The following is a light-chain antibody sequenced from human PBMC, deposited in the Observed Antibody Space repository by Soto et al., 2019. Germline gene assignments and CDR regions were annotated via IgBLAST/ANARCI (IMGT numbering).Light chain of an antibody. CDR3: SSYTSSSTLEGV. CDR2: DVS. V-gene: IGLV2-14*01. Sequence: SALTQPASVSGSPGQSITISCTGTSSDVGGYNYVSWYQQHPGKAPKLMIYDVSNRPPGVSNRFSGSKSGNTASLTISGLQAEDEADYYCSSYTSSSTLEGVFGTGTKLTVL. CDR1: SSDVGGYNY. J-gene: IGLJ1*01.